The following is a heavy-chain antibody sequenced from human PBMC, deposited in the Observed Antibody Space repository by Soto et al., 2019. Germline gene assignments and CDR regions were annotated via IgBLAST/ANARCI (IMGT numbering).Heavy chain of an antibody. D-gene: IGHD6-19*01. V-gene: IGHV4-39*01. CDR2: IYYSGST. J-gene: IGHJ4*02. Sequence: SETLSLTCTVSGGSISSSSYYWGWIRQPPGKGLEWIGSIYYSGSTYYNPSLKSRVTISVDTSKNQFSLKLSSVTAADTAVYYCARRIRYSSGWYDYWGQGTLVTV. CDR3: ARRIRYSSGWYDY. CDR1: GGSISSSSYY.